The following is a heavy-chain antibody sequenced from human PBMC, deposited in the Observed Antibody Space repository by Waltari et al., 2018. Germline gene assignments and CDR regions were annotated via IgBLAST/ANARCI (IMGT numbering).Heavy chain of an antibody. CDR2: IHHSGSA. CDR1: DGSLPGYY. Sequence: HVQLQQWGIGLLNPSETLSLTCAVYDGSLPGYYWSWIRQSPGKGLEWIGEIHHSGSANYNPSLESRLSISVDTANNQFSLRLSFVTAADTAMYYCVREGDDNSDYFRYYFDYWGQGTLVTVSS. J-gene: IGHJ4*02. V-gene: IGHV4-34*01. D-gene: IGHD3-22*01. CDR3: VREGDDNSDYFRYYFDY.